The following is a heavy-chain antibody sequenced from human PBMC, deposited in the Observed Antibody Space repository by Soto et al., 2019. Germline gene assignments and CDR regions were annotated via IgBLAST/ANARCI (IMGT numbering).Heavy chain of an antibody. Sequence: LRLSCAASGFTFSSYGMHWVRQAPGKGLEWVAVISYDGSNKYYADSVKGRFTISRDNSKNSLYLQMNSLRAEDTAVYYCARDFGPGYSSSWFKYYFDYWGQGTLVTVSA. CDR3: ARDFGPGYSSSWFKYYFDY. D-gene: IGHD6-13*01. J-gene: IGHJ4*02. CDR2: ISYDGSNK. V-gene: IGHV3-30*03. CDR1: GFTFSSYG.